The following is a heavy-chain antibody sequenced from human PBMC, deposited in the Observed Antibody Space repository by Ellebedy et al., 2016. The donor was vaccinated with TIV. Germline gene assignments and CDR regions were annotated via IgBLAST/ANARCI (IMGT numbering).Heavy chain of an antibody. J-gene: IGHJ3*02. CDR1: GFTFSDYY. Sequence: GESLKISCAASGFTFSDYYMTWLRQTPGKGLEWVSYISRSGNTIYYADSVKGRFTISRDNAKNSLFLQMNSLRAEDTATYYCARVVDSSGYYHDAFDIWGQGTMVTVSS. CDR2: ISRSGNTI. CDR3: ARVVDSSGYYHDAFDI. D-gene: IGHD3-22*01. V-gene: IGHV3-11*01.